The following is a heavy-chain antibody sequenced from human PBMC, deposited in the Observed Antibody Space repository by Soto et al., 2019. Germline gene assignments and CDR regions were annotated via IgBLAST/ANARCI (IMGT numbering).Heavy chain of an antibody. D-gene: IGHD4-17*01. CDR2: IIPIFGTA. V-gene: IGHV1-69*13. CDR1: GGTFSSYA. Sequence: GASVKVSCKASGGTFSSYAISWVRQAPGQGLEWMGGIIPIFGTANYAQKFQGRVTITADESTSTAYMELGSLRSEDTAVYYCARFYDYGDYASAFDIWGQGTMVT. J-gene: IGHJ3*02. CDR3: ARFYDYGDYASAFDI.